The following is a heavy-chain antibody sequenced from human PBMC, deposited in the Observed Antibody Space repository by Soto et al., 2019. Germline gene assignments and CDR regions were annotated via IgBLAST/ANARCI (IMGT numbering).Heavy chain of an antibody. D-gene: IGHD3-22*01. J-gene: IGHJ4*02. V-gene: IGHV3-23*01. CDR1: GFTFSSYA. Sequence: PGGSLRLSCASSGFTFSSYAMILVRQATGKGLEWVSAISGSGGSTYYADSVKGRFTISRDNSKNTLYLQMNSLRAEDTAVYYCAKDRSVRLGYYYDSSGYYEGIYFDYWGQGTLVTVSS. CDR3: AKDRSVRLGYYYDSSGYYEGIYFDY. CDR2: ISGSGGST.